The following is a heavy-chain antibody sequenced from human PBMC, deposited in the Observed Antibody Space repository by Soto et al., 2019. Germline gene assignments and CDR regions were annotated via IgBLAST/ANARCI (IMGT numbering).Heavy chain of an antibody. CDR3: ARRYSSSFDY. CDR1: GASMSSGGYY. V-gene: IGHV4-31*03. D-gene: IGHD6-13*01. J-gene: IGHJ4*02. CDR2: IYYSGST. Sequence: SETLSLTCTVSGASMSSGGYYWTWIRQSPGKGLEWIGYIYYSGSTYYNPSLESRVAISLDTSRSQFSLTLHSVTAADTAVYYCARRYSSSFDYWGQGTLVTVSS.